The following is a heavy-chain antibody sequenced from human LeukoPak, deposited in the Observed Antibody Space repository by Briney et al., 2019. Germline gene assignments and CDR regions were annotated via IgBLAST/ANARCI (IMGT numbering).Heavy chain of an antibody. Sequence: KTSETLSLTCTVSGVSISSGDHNWSWIRQHPGKGLEWIGYIYTSGSTNYNPSLKSRVTISVDTSKNQFSLKLSSVTAADTAVYYCASGGGYNYYWGQGTLVTVSS. J-gene: IGHJ4*02. CDR2: IYTSGST. CDR3: ASGGGYNYY. D-gene: IGHD5-24*01. V-gene: IGHV4-61*08. CDR1: GVSISSGDHN.